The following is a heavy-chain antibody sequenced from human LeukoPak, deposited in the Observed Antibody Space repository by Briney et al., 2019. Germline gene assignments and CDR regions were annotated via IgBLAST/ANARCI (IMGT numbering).Heavy chain of an antibody. CDR3: ARQAYQLLWFGELPENSFDP. D-gene: IGHD3-10*01. CDR1: GGSISSSSYY. CDR2: IYYSGST. J-gene: IGHJ5*02. Sequence: SETLSLTCTVSGGSISSSSYYWGWIRQPPGKGLEWIGSIYYSGSTYYNPSLKSRVTISVDTSKNQFSLKLSSVTAADTAMYYCARQAYQLLWFGELPENSFDPWGQGTLVTVSS. V-gene: IGHV4-39*01.